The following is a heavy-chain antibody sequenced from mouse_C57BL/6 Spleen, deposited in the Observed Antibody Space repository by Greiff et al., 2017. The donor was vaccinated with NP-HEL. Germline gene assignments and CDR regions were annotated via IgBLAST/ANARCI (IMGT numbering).Heavy chain of an antibody. D-gene: IGHD2-1*01. CDR3: TPIYYGNYTWFAY. J-gene: IGHJ3*01. V-gene: IGHV1-15*01. CDR1: GYTFTDYE. CDR2: IDPETGGT. Sequence: VKLVESGAELVRPGASVTLSCKASGYTFTDYEMHWVKQTPVHGLEWIGAIDPETGGTAYNQKFKGKAILTADKSSSTAYMELRSLTSEDSAVYYCTPIYYGNYTWFAYWGQGTLVTVSA.